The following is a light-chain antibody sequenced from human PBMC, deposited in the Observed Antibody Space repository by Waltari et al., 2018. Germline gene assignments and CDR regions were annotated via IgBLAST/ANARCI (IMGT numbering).Light chain of an antibody. J-gene: IGLJ3*02. CDR1: SSDVGRYDL. V-gene: IGLV2-23*01. CDR2: ENN. Sequence: QSALTQPASVSGSPGQSIAISCTGASSDVGRYDLVSWYQQHPGKAPKLMIYENNQWPSGVSDRFSGSKSGNTASLTISGLQAEDEADYYCCSYAGSGSWVFGGGTRLTVL. CDR3: CSYAGSGSWV.